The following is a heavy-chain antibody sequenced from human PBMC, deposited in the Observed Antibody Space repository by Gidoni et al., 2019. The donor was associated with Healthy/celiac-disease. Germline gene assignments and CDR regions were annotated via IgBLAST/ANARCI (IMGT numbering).Heavy chain of an antibody. D-gene: IGHD4-17*01. CDR3: ARNDYGELNFWDDY. CDR1: GFTFSSYG. CDR2: ISYDGSNK. J-gene: IGHJ4*02. Sequence: QVQLVESGGGVVQPGRSLSLSCAASGFTFSSYGMHWVRQAPGKGLEWVAVISYDGSNKYYADSVKGRFTISRDNSKNTLYLQMNSLRAEDTAVYYCARNDYGELNFWDDYWGQGTLVTVSS. V-gene: IGHV3-30*03.